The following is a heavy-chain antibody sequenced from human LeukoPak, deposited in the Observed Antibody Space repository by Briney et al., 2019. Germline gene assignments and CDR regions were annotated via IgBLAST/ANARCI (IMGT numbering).Heavy chain of an antibody. Sequence: GGSLRLSCAASGFTLSNAWMSWVRQAPGKGLEWVGRIKSKTDGGTTDYAAPVKGRFTISRDGSKNTLYLQMNSLKTEDTAVYYCTTEYYYDSSGDLDYFDYWGQGTLVTVSS. D-gene: IGHD3-22*01. V-gene: IGHV3-15*01. CDR3: TTEYYYDSSGDLDYFDY. CDR2: IKSKTDGGTT. J-gene: IGHJ4*02. CDR1: GFTLSNAW.